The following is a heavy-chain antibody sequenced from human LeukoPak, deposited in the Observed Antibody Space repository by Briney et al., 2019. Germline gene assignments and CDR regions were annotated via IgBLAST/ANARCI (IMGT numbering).Heavy chain of an antibody. V-gene: IGHV3-23*01. CDR1: GFTFKNYA. D-gene: IGHD2-2*01. J-gene: IGHJ3*01. Sequence: GGSLRLSCAASGFTFKNYAMTWVRQAPGKGLEWVSLISGNGATTYYGDSVQGRFIVSRDNSRPTMYLQMNRLRVEDTAVYYCVRKEAQHLAFLLGAFDVWGQGTTVTVSS. CDR3: VRKEAQHLAFLLGAFDV. CDR2: ISGNGATT.